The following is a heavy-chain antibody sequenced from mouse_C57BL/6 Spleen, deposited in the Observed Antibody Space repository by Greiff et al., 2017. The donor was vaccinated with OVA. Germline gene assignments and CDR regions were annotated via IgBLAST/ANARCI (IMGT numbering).Heavy chain of an antibody. Sequence: EVKLVESGGGLVQPGGSLSLSCAASGFTFTDYYMSWVRQPPGKALEWLGFIRNKANGYTTEYSAPVKGRFTISSDNSQRFLYLQMNALRAKDSATYYCARSNYYDYGGFAYWGQGTLVTVSA. CDR3: ARSNYYDYGGFAY. CDR2: IRNKANGYTT. CDR1: GFTFTDYY. V-gene: IGHV7-3*01. J-gene: IGHJ3*01. D-gene: IGHD2-4*01.